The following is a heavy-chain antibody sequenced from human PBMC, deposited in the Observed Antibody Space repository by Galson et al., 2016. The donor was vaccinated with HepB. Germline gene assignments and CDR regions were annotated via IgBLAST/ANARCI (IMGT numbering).Heavy chain of an antibody. J-gene: IGHJ6*03. CDR3: AIHVRNHWNPHYYSYMDV. CDR2: VYPAASDT. Sequence: QSGAEVKKPGESLQISCTGSGYSFRSYWIDWVRQMPGKGLEWMGSVYPAASDTRDRPSFDGQVTISADNSITTAYLQWSSLKASDTAMYYCAIHVRNHWNPHYYSYMDVWGKGTTVTVSS. D-gene: IGHD1-1*01. CDR1: GYSFRSYW. V-gene: IGHV5-51*01.